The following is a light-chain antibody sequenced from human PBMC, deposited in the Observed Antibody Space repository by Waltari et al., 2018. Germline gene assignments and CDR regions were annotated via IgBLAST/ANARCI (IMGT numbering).Light chain of an antibody. CDR1: QAISNY. V-gene: IGKV1-27*01. J-gene: IGKJ1*01. Sequence: DIQMTQSPSSLSASVGDRVTITCRASQAISNYLAWYQQNPGRVPKLLIYAASTLQSGVPSRFSGSGSGTDFTLTISSLQPEDVATYYCQKYNSVPWTFGQGTKVEI. CDR3: QKYNSVPWT. CDR2: AAS.